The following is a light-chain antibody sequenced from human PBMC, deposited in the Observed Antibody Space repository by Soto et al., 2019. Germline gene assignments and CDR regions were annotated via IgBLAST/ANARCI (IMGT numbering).Light chain of an antibody. J-gene: IGKJ2*01. CDR3: QQSYSTPYT. CDR2: TAA. Sequence: IHMTQSPSSLSASVGDRVTITCRARQRITTYLNWYQQKPGKAPKLLISTAATLQGGDPSRFSGSGSGADFTLTLTTLQPEDFATYFCQQSYSTPYTFGQGTKLEIK. CDR1: QRITTY. V-gene: IGKV1-39*01.